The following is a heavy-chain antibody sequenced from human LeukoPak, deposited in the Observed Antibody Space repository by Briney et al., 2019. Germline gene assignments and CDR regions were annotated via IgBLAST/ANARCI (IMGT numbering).Heavy chain of an antibody. CDR3: ARADYGGNAGGF. CDR1: GFTFGDYA. CDR2: IRAKTYGGTT. D-gene: IGHD4-23*01. Sequence: GGSLRLSCTASGFTFGDYAMSWFRQAPGKGLEWVGFIRAKTYGGTTQYSASVKDRFTISRDDSKSIAYMQMNSLQTEDTAVYYCARADYGGNAGGFWGQGTLVPVSS. J-gene: IGHJ4*02. V-gene: IGHV3-49*03.